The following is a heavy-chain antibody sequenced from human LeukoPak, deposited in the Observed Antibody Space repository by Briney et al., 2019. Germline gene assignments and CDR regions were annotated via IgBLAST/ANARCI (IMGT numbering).Heavy chain of an antibody. V-gene: IGHV3-33*01. Sequence: PGGSPRLSCAASGFTFSSYGMHWVRQAPGKGLEGVAVICYDGSNKYYADSVKGRFTISRDNSKNTLYLQMNSLRAEDTAVYYCARDLRSGRGDYYYYGMDVWGKGTTVTVSS. CDR3: ARDLRSGRGDYYYYGMDV. J-gene: IGHJ6*04. CDR1: GFTFSSYG. D-gene: IGHD3-10*01. CDR2: ICYDGSNK.